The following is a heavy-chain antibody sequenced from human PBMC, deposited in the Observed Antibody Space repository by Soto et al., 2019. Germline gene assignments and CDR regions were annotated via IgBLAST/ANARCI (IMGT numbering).Heavy chain of an antibody. D-gene: IGHD7-27*01. V-gene: IGHV4-34*01. CDR2: INHSGST. CDR3: AGGGDPRIDY. J-gene: IGHJ4*02. CDR1: GGSFSGYY. Sequence: TLSLTCAVYGGSFSGYYWSWIRQPPGKGLEWIGEINHSGSTNYNPSLKSRVTISVDTSKNQFSLKLSSVTAADTAVYYCAGGGDPRIDYWGQGTLVTVSS.